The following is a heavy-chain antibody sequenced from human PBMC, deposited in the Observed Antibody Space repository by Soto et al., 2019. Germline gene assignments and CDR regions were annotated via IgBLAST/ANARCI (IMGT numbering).Heavy chain of an antibody. CDR3: ARSPRFLDYYDSSGYYYGAS. CDR2: ISSISSYI. J-gene: IGHJ4*02. CDR1: EFTFSNYA. Sequence: GGSLRLSCAASEFTFSNYAMSWVRQAPGKGLEWVSSISSISSYIYYADSVKGRFTIPRDNAKNSLYLQMNSLRAEDTAVYYCARSPRFLDYYDSSGYYYGASWGQGTLVTVSS. V-gene: IGHV3-21*01. D-gene: IGHD3-22*01.